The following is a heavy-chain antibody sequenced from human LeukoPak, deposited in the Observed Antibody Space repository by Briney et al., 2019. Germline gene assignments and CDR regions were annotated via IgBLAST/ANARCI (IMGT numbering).Heavy chain of an antibody. D-gene: IGHD3-22*01. J-gene: IGHJ4*02. CDR3: AKAPRYYYDSSGYYSSGDY. Sequence: PGGSLRPSCAASGFTFSSYAMSWVRQAPGKGLEWVSAISGSGGSTYYADSVKGRFTISRDNSKNTLYLQMNSLRAEDTAVYYCAKAPRYYYDSSGYYSSGDYWGQGTLVTVSS. CDR2: ISGSGGST. CDR1: GFTFSSYA. V-gene: IGHV3-23*01.